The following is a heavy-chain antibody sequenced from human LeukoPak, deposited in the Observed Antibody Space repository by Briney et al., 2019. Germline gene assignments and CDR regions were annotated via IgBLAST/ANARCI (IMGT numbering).Heavy chain of an antibody. CDR2: INSDGSST. V-gene: IGHV3-74*01. CDR1: GVTFSSYW. J-gene: IGHJ6*03. CDR3: ARGLGCSSTSCYYYYYYMDV. D-gene: IGHD2-2*01. Sequence: GGSLRLSCAASGVTFSSYWMHWVRQAPGKGLVWVSRINSDGSSTSYADSVKGRFTISRDNAKNTLYLQMNSLRAEDTAVYYCARGLGCSSTSCYYYYYYMDVWGKGTTVTVSS.